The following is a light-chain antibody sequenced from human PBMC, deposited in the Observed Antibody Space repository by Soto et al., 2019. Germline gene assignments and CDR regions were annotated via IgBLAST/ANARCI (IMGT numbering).Light chain of an antibody. J-gene: IGKJ1*01. CDR2: DAS. Sequence: EIVLTQSPATLSLSPGERATLSCRASQSVSSYLAWYQQKPGQAPRLLIYDASNRATGIPARFSGTGSGTDFTPTTSTLEPDDFAVYYGQQRSNWPPWTFGQGTKVEIK. CDR1: QSVSSY. CDR3: QQRSNWPPWT. V-gene: IGKV3-11*01.